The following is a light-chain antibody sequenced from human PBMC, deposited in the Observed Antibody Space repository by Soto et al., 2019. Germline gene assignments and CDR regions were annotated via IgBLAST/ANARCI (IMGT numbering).Light chain of an antibody. CDR3: MQALQTFT. CDR2: LGS. V-gene: IGKV2-28*01. Sequence: ILMTESPLXXXVXXXEPXXXSXTSXXILLHRNGYNYLDWSLQKQGQSPQRLIYLGSNRASGVPDRFSGSGSGTDFTLKISRVEAEDVGVYYCMQALQTFTFVQGTRLEIK. J-gene: IGKJ5*01. CDR1: XILLHRNGYNY.